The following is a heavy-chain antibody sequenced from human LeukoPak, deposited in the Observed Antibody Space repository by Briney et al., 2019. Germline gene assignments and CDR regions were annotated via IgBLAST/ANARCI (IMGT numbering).Heavy chain of an antibody. CDR1: GGPITVYH. D-gene: IGHD6-19*01. Sequence: PSDTLSLTCSVSGGPITVYHWIWIRQPPGKGLEFIGYIHYTGSTNYNSSLTSRISISTDTSKNQFSLKLSSVTAADTAVYYCARVRSSGWGKGFDYWGQGTLVTVSS. CDR3: ARVRSSGWGKGFDY. V-gene: IGHV4-59*07. J-gene: IGHJ4*02. CDR2: IHYTGST.